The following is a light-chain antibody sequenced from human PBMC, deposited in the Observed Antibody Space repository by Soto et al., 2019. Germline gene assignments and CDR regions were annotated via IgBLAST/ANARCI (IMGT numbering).Light chain of an antibody. CDR3: CSYAGSSPGV. V-gene: IGLV2-23*01. CDR1: SSDVGSYNL. J-gene: IGLJ3*02. CDR2: EGS. Sequence: QSALTQPASVSGSPGQSITISCTGTSSDVGSYNLVSWYQQHPGKAPKLMIYEGSKRPSGVSNRFSGSKSGNTASLTISGLQGEDEADYYCCSYAGSSPGVFGGGTKLTVL.